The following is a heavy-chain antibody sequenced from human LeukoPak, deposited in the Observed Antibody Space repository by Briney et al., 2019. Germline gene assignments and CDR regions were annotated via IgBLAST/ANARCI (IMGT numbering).Heavy chain of an antibody. CDR1: GSTFSGFA. J-gene: IGHJ1*01. V-gene: IGHV3-30-3*01. CDR3: ANAEFTRPH. D-gene: IGHD3-10*01. CDR2: ISYDGTNK. Sequence: GGSLRLSCAASGSTFSGFAMHWVRQAPGKGLEWVTVISYDGTNKYYADSVKGRFTISRDNSKNTLYLQMNSLRAEDTAVYYCANAEFTRPHWGQGTLVTVSS.